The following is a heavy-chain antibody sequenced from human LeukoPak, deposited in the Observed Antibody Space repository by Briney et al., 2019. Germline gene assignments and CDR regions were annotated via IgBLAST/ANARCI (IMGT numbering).Heavy chain of an antibody. V-gene: IGHV3-9*01. CDR3: AGDYYYYGMDV. CDR1: GFTFDDYA. J-gene: IGHJ6*02. Sequence: GRSLRLSSAASGFTFDDYAMHWVRQAPGKGLEWVSGISWNSGSIGYADSVKGQFTISRDNAKNSLYLQMNSLRAEDTALYYCAGDYYYYGMDVWGQGTTVTVSS. CDR2: ISWNSGSI.